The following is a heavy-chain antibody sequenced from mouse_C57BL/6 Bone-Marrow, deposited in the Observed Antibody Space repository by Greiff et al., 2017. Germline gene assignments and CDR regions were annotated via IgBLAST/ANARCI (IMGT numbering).Heavy chain of an antibody. J-gene: IGHJ1*03. CDR1: GFTFSDYY. Sequence: EVKLMESEGGLVQPGSSMKLSCTASGFTFSDYYMAWVRQVPEKGLEWVATINYDGSSTYYLDSLKSRFIISRDNAKNILYLQMSSLKSEDTATYYCARAYYYGSSYEYFDVWGTGTTVTVAS. CDR3: ARAYYYGSSYEYFDV. V-gene: IGHV5-16*01. D-gene: IGHD1-1*01. CDR2: INYDGSST.